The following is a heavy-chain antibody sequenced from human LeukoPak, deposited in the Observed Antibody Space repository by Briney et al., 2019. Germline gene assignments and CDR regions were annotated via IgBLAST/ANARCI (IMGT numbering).Heavy chain of an antibody. D-gene: IGHD3-22*01. CDR2: IYPGDSDT. J-gene: IGHJ4*02. V-gene: IGHV5-51*01. CDR1: GYSFTSYW. Sequence: KPGESLKISCKGSGYSFTSYWIGWVRQMPGKGLEWMGIIYPGDSDTRYSPSFQGQVTISADKSISTAYLQWSSLKASDTAMYYCARRTYYYDSSGYEGYYFDYWGQGTLVTVSS. CDR3: ARRTYYYDSSGYEGYYFDY.